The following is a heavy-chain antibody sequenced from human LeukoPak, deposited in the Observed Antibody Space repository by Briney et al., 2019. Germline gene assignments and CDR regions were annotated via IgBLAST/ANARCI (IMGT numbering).Heavy chain of an antibody. CDR2: IDPSDSHT. D-gene: IGHD3-22*01. V-gene: IGHV5-10-1*01. J-gene: IGHJ3*02. CDR3: ARQYHYDSSGYPYAFEI. Sequence: GESLKISCKGSGYSFANYLIGWVRQMPGKGLEWMGRIDPSDSHTNYSPSFQGHVTISGDKSISTAYLQWSSLKASDTAMYYCARQYHYDSSGYPYAFEIWGPGTLVTVSS. CDR1: GYSFANYL.